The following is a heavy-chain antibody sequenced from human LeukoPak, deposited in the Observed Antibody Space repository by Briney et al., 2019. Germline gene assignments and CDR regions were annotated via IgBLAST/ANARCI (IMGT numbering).Heavy chain of an antibody. Sequence: SETLSLTCSVSGYSISSGFYWGWIRQPPGKGLECIGSMFHSGSTYYNPSLKSRVTISVDTSKNQFSLKLSSVTAADTAVYYCARANYYDTSGYSRGAFDIWGQGTMVTVSS. J-gene: IGHJ3*02. V-gene: IGHV4-38-2*02. CDR2: MFHSGST. CDR3: ARANYYDTSGYSRGAFDI. D-gene: IGHD3-22*01. CDR1: GYSISSGFY.